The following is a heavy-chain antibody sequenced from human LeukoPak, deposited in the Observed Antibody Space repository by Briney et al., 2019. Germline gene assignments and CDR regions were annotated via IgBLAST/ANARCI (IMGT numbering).Heavy chain of an antibody. CDR2: IKQDGSET. Sequence: GGSLRLSCAASGFTFSNYWMIWIRQAPGKGLEWVANIKQDGSETYYVDSVRGRFSISRDNAKNSLYLQMNSLRAEDTAVYYCANALGAHYFDYWGQGTLVTVSS. J-gene: IGHJ4*02. CDR3: ANALGAHYFDY. CDR1: GFTFSNYW. V-gene: IGHV3-7*05. D-gene: IGHD1-26*01.